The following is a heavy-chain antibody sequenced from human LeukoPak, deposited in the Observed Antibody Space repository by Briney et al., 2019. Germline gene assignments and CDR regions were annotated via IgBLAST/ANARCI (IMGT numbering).Heavy chain of an antibody. CDR2: IWYDGSNK. V-gene: IGHV3-33*08. CDR3: ARLDSSGYFVRGAFDI. J-gene: IGHJ3*02. CDR1: GFTFSSYW. Sequence: PGGSLRLSCAASGFTFSSYWMSWVRQAPGKGLEWVAVIWYDGSNKYYADSVKGRFTISRDNSKNTLYLQMNSLRAEDTAVYYCARLDSSGYFVRGAFDIWGQGTMVTVSS. D-gene: IGHD3-22*01.